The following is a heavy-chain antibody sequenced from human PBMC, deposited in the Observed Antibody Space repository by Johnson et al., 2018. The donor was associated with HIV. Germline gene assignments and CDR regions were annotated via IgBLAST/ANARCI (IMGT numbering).Heavy chain of an antibody. CDR2: ISYDGTNK. CDR3: ARDLGYYYDSSGHDAFDI. V-gene: IGHV3-30*04. D-gene: IGHD3-22*01. Sequence: QVQLVESGGGVVQPGRSLRLSCAASGFTFSSYAMHWVRQAPGKGLEWVAIISYDGTNKYYADSVKGRFTISRDNSKSMLYLQMNSLRAEDTAVYYCARDLGYYYDSSGHDAFDIWGQGTRVTVSS. J-gene: IGHJ3*02. CDR1: GFTFSSYA.